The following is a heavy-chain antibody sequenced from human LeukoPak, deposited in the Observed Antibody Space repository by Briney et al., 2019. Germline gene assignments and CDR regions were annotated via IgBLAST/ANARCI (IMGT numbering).Heavy chain of an antibody. J-gene: IGHJ3*01. CDR3: AKDSFTVVRGVGSDDGFAV. V-gene: IGHV3-23*01. Sequence: GGSLRLSCAASGFTFATYGISWVRQAPGKGLEWVSVAGESVHTTHYADSVKGRFIISRDNSKNTVHLQMNSLRAEDTAVYYCAKDSFTVVRGVGSDDGFAVWGQGAMVTVSS. D-gene: IGHD3-10*01. CDR2: AGESVHTT. CDR1: GFTFATYG.